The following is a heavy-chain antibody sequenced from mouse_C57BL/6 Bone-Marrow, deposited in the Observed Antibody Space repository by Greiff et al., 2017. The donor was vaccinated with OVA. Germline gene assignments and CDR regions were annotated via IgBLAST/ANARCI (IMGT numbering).Heavy chain of an antibody. CDR1: GYSFTDYN. D-gene: IGHD2-3*01. V-gene: IGHV1-39*01. CDR3: AREGYYLAWFAY. Sequence: EVKLVESGPELVKPGASVKISCKASGYSFTDYNMNWVKQSNGKSLEWIGVINPNYGTTSYNQKFKGKATLTVDQSSSTAYMQLNSLTSEDSAVYYCAREGYYLAWFAYWGQGTLVTVSA. CDR2: INPNYGTT. J-gene: IGHJ3*01.